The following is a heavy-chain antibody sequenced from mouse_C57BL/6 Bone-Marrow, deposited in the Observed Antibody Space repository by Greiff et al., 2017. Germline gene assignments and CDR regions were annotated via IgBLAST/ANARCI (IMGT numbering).Heavy chain of an antibody. CDR2: ISSGGDYI. CDR1: GFTFSSYA. D-gene: IGHD1-1*01. J-gene: IGHJ1*03. V-gene: IGHV5-9-1*02. Sequence: EVKVVESGEGLVKPGGSLKLSCAASGFTFSSYAMSWVRQTPEKRLEWVAYISSGGDYIYYADTVKGRFTIARDNARNTLYLQMSRLKSEDTAMYYGTRGYYGSSLYWYFDVWGTGTTVTVSS. CDR3: TRGYYGSSLYWYFDV.